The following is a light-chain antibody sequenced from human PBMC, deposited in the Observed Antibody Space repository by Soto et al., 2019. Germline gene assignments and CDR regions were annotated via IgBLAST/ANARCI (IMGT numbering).Light chain of an antibody. J-gene: IGLJ1*01. CDR1: SSDVGGHDY. Sequence: QSVLTQPASVSGSPGQSITISCNGTSSDVGGHDYVSWYQQHPGKAPKLTIFEVSNRPSGVSNRFSGSKSGNTASLTISGLQAEDEADYYCSSYTDSSSFYVFGSGTKLTVL. CDR3: SSYTDSSSFYV. CDR2: EVS. V-gene: IGLV2-14*01.